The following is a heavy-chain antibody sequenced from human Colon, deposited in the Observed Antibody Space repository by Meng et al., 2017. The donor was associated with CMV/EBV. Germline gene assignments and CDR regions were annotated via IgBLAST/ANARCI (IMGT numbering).Heavy chain of an antibody. Sequence: CKPSGNIFSSAYVHWVRQAPGQGLDWVGMVSLTGERPKYAQKFQGRVTMTRDTSTSTFYMELSSLVSEDTAVYYCARMFAASSGWFDPWGQGTLVTVSS. CDR1: GNIFSSAY. J-gene: IGHJ5*02. CDR2: VSLTGERP. D-gene: IGHD6-6*01. V-gene: IGHV1-46*01. CDR3: ARMFAASSGWFDP.